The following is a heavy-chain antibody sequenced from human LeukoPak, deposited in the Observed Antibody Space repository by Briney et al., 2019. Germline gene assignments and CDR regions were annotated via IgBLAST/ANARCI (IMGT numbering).Heavy chain of an antibody. CDR3: ARDRHYDSSGYYSGYFDY. CDR2: IYYSGST. J-gene: IGHJ4*02. D-gene: IGHD3-22*01. CDR1: GGSISSYY. Sequence: SETLSLTCTVSGGSISSYYWSWIPQPPGKGLEWMGYIYYSGSTNYNPSLKSRVTISVDTSKNQFSLKLSSVTAADTAVYYCARDRHYDSSGYYSGYFDYWGQGTLVTVSS. V-gene: IGHV4-59*01.